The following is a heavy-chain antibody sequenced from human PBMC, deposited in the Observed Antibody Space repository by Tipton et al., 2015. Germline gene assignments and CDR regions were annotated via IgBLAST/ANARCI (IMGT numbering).Heavy chain of an antibody. D-gene: IGHD4-17*01. CDR2: ISTNSRTI. V-gene: IGHV3-11*01. Sequence: SLRLSCAASGFIFTDYYMSWLRQAPGKGLEWLSYISTNSRTIYYIDSVKGRFTISRDNAKNSLYLQMNSLRAEDSAVYYCASYRYGDPHRFSWGQGTLVTVSS. CDR3: ASYRYGDPHRFS. CDR1: GFIFTDYY. J-gene: IGHJ5*02.